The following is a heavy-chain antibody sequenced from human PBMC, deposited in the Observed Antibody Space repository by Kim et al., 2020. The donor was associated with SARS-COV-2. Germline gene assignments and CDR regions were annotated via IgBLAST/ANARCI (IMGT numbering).Heavy chain of an antibody. Sequence: YADSVKGRFTISRDNSKNTLYLQMNSLRAEDTAVYYCAKDRRHYYYMDVWGKGTTVTVSS. D-gene: IGHD6-6*01. V-gene: IGHV3-30*02. J-gene: IGHJ6*03. CDR3: AKDRRHYYYMDV.